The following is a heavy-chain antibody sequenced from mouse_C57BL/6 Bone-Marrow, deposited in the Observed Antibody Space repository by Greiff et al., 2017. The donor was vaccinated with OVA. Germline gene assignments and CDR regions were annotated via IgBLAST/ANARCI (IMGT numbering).Heavy chain of an antibody. J-gene: IGHJ3*01. Sequence: EVKLMESGEGLVKPGGSLKLSCAASGFTFSSYAMSWVRQTPEKRLEWVAYISSGGDYIYYADTVKGRFTISRDNARNTLYLQMSSRKSEDTAMNYCTRGGGLAWYAYWGQGTLVTVSA. CDR1: GFTFSSYA. CDR2: ISSGGDYI. CDR3: TRGGGLAWYAY. V-gene: IGHV5-9-1*02.